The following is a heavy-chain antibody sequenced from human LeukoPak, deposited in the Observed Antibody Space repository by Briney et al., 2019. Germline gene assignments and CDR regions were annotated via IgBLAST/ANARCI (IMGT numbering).Heavy chain of an antibody. D-gene: IGHD2-8*02. CDR1: GFTFSSYG. Sequence: GGSLRLSCAASGFTFSSYGMHWVRQAPGKGLEWVAFIRYDGSNKYYADSVKGRFTISRDNSKNTVYLQMNSLRAEDTAVYYCARGGVGSFDIWGQGTMVTVSS. CDR3: ARGGVGSFDI. J-gene: IGHJ3*02. CDR2: IRYDGSNK. V-gene: IGHV3-30*02.